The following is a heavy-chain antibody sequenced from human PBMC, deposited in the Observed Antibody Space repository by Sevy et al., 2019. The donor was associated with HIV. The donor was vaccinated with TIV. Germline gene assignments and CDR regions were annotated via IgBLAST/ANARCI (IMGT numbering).Heavy chain of an antibody. CDR1: GGSISSGDYY. Sequence: SETLSLTCTVSGGSISSGDYYWSWIRQPPGKGLEWIGYIYYSGSTYYHPSLKSRVTISVDTSKNQFSLKLSSVTAADTAVYYCARRIAAAGTRAFDIWGQGTMVTVSS. D-gene: IGHD6-13*01. CDR3: ARRIAAAGTRAFDI. J-gene: IGHJ3*02. CDR2: IYYSGST. V-gene: IGHV4-30-4*01.